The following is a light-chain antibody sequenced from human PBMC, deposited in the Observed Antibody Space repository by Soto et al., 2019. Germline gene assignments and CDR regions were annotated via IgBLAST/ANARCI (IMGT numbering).Light chain of an antibody. J-gene: IGKJ1*01. Sequence: EIVMTQSPATLSVSPWERATLSCRACQSVSSNLAWYQQKPGQAPRLLIYGASSRATGIPARFSGSGSGTDFTLTISSLEPEDFAVYYCQQRSNWPRTFGQGTKV. CDR2: GAS. V-gene: IGKV3-11*01. CDR1: QSVSSN. CDR3: QQRSNWPRT.